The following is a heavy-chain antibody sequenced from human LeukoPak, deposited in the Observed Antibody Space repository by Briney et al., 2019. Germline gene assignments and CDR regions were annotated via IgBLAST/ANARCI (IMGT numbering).Heavy chain of an antibody. J-gene: IGHJ5*02. V-gene: IGHV4-4*07. CDR1: GGSISSYY. CDR2: IYTSGST. CDR3: ARDTRPIAAAGPTILWFDP. D-gene: IGHD6-13*01. Sequence: SETLSLTCTVSGGSISSYYWSWIRQPAGKGLEWIGRIYTSGSTTYNPSLKSRVTISVDTSKNQFSLKLTSVTAADTAMYYCARDTRPIAAAGPTILWFDPWGQGTLVTVSS.